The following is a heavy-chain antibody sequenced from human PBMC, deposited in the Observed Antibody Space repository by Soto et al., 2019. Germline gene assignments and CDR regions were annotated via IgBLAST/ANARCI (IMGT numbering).Heavy chain of an antibody. Sequence: QVQLVQSGAEVKKPGASVKVSCKVSGYTLTELSMHWVRQAPGKGLEWMGGFDPEDGETIYAQKFQGRVTTTDDTNRDTAYMERSGLRSEDTAVYYCATMKAARGYNERGGYGMDVWGQGTTVTVSS. J-gene: IGHJ6*02. D-gene: IGHD1-20*01. V-gene: IGHV1-24*01. CDR1: GYTLTELS. CDR3: ATMKAARGYNERGGYGMDV. CDR2: FDPEDGET.